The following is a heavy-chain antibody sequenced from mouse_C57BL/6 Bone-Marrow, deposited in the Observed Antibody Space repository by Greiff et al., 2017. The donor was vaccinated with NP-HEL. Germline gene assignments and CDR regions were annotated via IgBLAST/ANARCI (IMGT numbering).Heavy chain of an antibody. J-gene: IGHJ4*01. CDR3: VLYGYPYAMDY. CDR1: GYSFTDYN. Sequence: VQLQQSGPELVKPGASVKISCKASGYSFTDYNLNWVKQSNGKSLEWIGVINPNYGTTSYNQKFKGKATLTVDQSSSTAYMQLNSLTTDDSAVYYCVLYGYPYAMDYWGQGTSVTVSS. D-gene: IGHD2-2*01. CDR2: INPNYGTT. V-gene: IGHV1-39*01.